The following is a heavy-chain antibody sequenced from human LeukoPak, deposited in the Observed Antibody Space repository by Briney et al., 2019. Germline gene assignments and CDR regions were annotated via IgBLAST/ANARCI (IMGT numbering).Heavy chain of an antibody. CDR3: ASTAMDYNWFDP. J-gene: IGHJ5*02. CDR1: GGSISSYY. CDR2: IYYSGST. D-gene: IGHD5-18*01. Sequence: SETLSLTCTVSGGSISSYYWSWIRQPPGKGLEWIGSIYYSGSTYYNPSLKSRVTISVDTSKNQFSLKLSSVTAADTAVYYCASTAMDYNWFDPWGQGTLVTVSS. V-gene: IGHV4-59*05.